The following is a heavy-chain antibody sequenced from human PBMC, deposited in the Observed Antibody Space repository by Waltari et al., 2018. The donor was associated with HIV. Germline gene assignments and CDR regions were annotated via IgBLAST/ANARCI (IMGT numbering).Heavy chain of an antibody. D-gene: IGHD3-9*01. Sequence: EVQLVESGGGLVKPGGSLRLSCAASGFTFSSYSMNWVRQAPGKGLEWVSSISSSSSYIYYADSLKGRFTISRDNAKNSLYLQMNSLRAEDTAVYYCARDISYYYGMDVWGQGTTVTVSS. CDR1: GFTFSSYS. CDR2: ISSSSSYI. J-gene: IGHJ6*02. CDR3: ARDISYYYGMDV. V-gene: IGHV3-21*01.